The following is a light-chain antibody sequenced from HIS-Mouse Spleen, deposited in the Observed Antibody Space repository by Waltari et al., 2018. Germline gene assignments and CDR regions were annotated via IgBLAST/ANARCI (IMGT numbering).Light chain of an antibody. V-gene: IGLV6-57*02. CDR3: QSYDSSNSWV. CDR2: EDN. Sequence: NFMLTQPHSVSESPGKTVTISCTGSSGSIASTYVPWSQQRPGSAPTTVIYEDNQRPSGVPDRFSGSIDSSSNSASLTISGLKTEDEADYYCQSYDSSNSWVFGGGTKLTVL. CDR1: SGSIASTY. J-gene: IGLJ3*02.